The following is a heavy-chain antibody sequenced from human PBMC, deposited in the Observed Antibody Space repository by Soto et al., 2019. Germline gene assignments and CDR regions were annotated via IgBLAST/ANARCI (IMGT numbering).Heavy chain of an antibody. V-gene: IGHV4-39*01. CDR1: GGSISSSSYY. CDR3: AIGDWNYFGY. J-gene: IGHJ4*02. CDR2: IYYSGST. Sequence: SETLSLTCTVSGGSISSSSYYWGWIRQPPGKGLEWIGSIYYSGSTYYNPSLKSRVTISVDTSKNQFSLKLSSVTAADTAVYYCAIGDWNYFGYWGQGTLVTVSS. D-gene: IGHD1-1*01.